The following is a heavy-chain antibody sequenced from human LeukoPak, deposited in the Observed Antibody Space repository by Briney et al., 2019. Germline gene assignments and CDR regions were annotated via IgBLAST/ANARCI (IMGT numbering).Heavy chain of an antibody. CDR2: ISYDGSNK. J-gene: IGHJ4*02. D-gene: IGHD4-17*01. V-gene: IGHV3-30-3*01. CDR3: ARDRGATVTLYYFDY. CDR1: GFTFSSYA. Sequence: GRSLRLSCAAFGFTFSSYAMHWVRQAPGKGLEWVAVISYDGSNKYYADSVKGRFTISRDNSKNTLYPQMNSLRAEDTAVYYCARDRGATVTLYYFDYWGQGTLVTVSS.